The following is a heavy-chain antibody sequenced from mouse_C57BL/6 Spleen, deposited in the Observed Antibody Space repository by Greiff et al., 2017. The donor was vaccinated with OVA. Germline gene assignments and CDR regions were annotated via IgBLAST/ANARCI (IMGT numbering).Heavy chain of an antibody. CDR3: AREYEYNDYAIGY. CDR1: GFTFSSYA. V-gene: IGHV5-4*01. J-gene: IGHJ4*01. D-gene: IGHD2-4*01. CDR2: ISDGGSYT. Sequence: EVKVEESGGGLVKPGGSLKLSCAASGFTFSSYAMPWVRQTPEKRLEWVATISDGGSYTYYPDNVKGRFTISRDNTKNNLYLQMSHLKSEDTAMYDCAREYEYNDYAIGYWGQGTSVTVSS.